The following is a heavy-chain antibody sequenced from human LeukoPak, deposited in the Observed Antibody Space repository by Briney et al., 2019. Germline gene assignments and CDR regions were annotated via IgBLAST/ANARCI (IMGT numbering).Heavy chain of an antibody. V-gene: IGHV3-74*01. CDR3: ARESKYSGYPFDY. J-gene: IGHJ4*02. Sequence: PGGSLRLSCAASGFTLSSYWMHWVRQAPGKGLVWVSRVNSDGSGTTYADSVKGRFTISRDNAKNTLYLQMNSLRAEDTAVYYCARESKYSGYPFDYWGQGTLVTVSS. CDR1: GFTLSSYW. D-gene: IGHD5-12*01. CDR2: VNSDGSGT.